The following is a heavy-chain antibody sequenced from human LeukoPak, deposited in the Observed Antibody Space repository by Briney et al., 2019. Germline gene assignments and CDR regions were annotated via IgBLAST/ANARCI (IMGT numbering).Heavy chain of an antibody. J-gene: IGHJ4*02. D-gene: IGHD3-10*01. CDR1: GGSFSGYH. Sequence: SETLSLTCAVYGGSFSGYHWSWIRQPPGKGLEWIGEINHSGSTNYNPSLKSRVTISVDTSKNQFSLKLSSVTAADTAVYYCARAHLDGSGSYYYYFDYWGQGTLVTVSS. CDR3: ARAHLDGSGSYYYYFDY. CDR2: INHSGST. V-gene: IGHV4-34*01.